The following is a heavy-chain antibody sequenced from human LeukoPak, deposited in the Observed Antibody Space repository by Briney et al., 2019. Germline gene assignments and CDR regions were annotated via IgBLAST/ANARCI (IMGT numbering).Heavy chain of an antibody. CDR1: GFTFSSYA. CDR3: ARDFADYYDSSDNYYYYGMDV. J-gene: IGHJ6*02. D-gene: IGHD3-22*01. V-gene: IGHV3-64*04. CDR2: ISSNGGST. Sequence: GGSLRLSCSASGFTFSSYAMHWVRQAPGKGLEYVSAISSNGGSTYYADSVKGRFTISRDNSKNTLYLQMNSLRAEDTAVYYCARDFADYYDSSDNYYYYGMDVWGQGTTVTVSS.